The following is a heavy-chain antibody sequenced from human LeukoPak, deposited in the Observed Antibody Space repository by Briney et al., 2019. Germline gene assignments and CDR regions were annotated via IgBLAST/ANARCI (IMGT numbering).Heavy chain of an antibody. CDR2: ISHDGSQK. CDR3: AKGAPGGEILDY. CDR1: GFTFSTFT. V-gene: IGHV3-30-3*01. J-gene: IGHJ4*02. Sequence: GGSLRLSCEASGFTFSTFTIHWVRQAPGKGLEWVALISHDGSQKYYADSVRGRFTISRDSSKNTLYVQMNSLRAEDTAVYYCAKGAPGGEILDYWGQGTLVTVSS. D-gene: IGHD3-10*01.